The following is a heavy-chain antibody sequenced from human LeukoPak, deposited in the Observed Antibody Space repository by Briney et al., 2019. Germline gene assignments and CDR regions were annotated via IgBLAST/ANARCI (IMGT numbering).Heavy chain of an antibody. CDR2: ISSSSSTM. CDR1: GFTFSTYN. Sequence: GGSLRLSCAASGFTFSTYNMNWVRQAPGKGLEWVSYISSSSSTMYYADSVKGRFTISRDNAKSSLYLQMNSLRAEDTAVYYCARSGGVVVPAEGPQGHYYYSYYMDVWGKGTTVTVSS. J-gene: IGHJ6*03. V-gene: IGHV3-48*01. CDR3: ARSGGVVVPAEGPQGHYYYSYYMDV. D-gene: IGHD2-2*01.